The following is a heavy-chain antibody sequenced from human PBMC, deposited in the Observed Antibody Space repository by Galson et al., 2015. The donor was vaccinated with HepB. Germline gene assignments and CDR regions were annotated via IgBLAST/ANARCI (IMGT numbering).Heavy chain of an antibody. CDR2: INTNTGNP. D-gene: IGHD6-19*01. J-gene: IGHJ6*02. V-gene: IGHV7-4-1*02. CDR1: GYAFTSYA. CDR3: AAGVAGTSSYYYYYGMDV. Sequence: SVKVSCKASGYAFTSYAMNWVRQAPGQGLEWMGWINTNTGNPTYAQGFTGRFVFSLDTSVSTAYLQISSLKAEDTAVYYCAAGVAGTSSYYYYYGMDVWGQGTTVTVSS.